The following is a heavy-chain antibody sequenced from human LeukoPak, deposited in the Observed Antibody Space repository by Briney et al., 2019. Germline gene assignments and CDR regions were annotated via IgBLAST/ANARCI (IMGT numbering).Heavy chain of an antibody. D-gene: IGHD2-2*01. CDR2: INTSGGST. CDR3: ARLGYCGSTTCQ. CDR1: GYPFTTYP. V-gene: IGHV1-46*01. Sequence: ASVTVSCKASGYPFTTYPMHWVRQAPGQGLEWMGIINTSGGSTNYAQKFQGRVTMTRDTSTSTVYMELSSLRSEDTAVYYCARLGYCGSTTCQWGQGTVVTVSS. J-gene: IGHJ4*02.